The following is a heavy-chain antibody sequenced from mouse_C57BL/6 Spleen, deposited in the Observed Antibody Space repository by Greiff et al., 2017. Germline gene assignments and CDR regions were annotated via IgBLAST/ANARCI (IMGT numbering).Heavy chain of an antibody. Sequence: EVKVEESGGGLVQPGGSMKLSCAASGFTFSDAWMDWVRQSPEKGLEWVAELRNKANNHATYYAESVTGRFTISRDDSKSSVYQQMNSLRAEDTGSYYRTRCLRLRQGSFYAMDYWGQGTSVTVSS. J-gene: IGHJ4*01. CDR2: LRNKANNHAT. D-gene: IGHD2-2*01. V-gene: IGHV6-6*01. CDR3: TRCLRLRQGSFYAMDY. CDR1: GFTFSDAW.